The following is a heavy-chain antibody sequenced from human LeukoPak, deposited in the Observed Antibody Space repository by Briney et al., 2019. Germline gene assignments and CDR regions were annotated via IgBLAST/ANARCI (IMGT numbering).Heavy chain of an antibody. CDR1: GXTFSSYA. V-gene: IGHV3-30-3*01. CDR3: ARDHKSVAAAESGYYPWFDY. Sequence: GRSLRLSCAASGXTFSSYAVHWVRQAPGKGLEWVAVISYDGSNKYYADSVKGRFTISRDNSKNTLYLQMNSLRAEDTAVYYCARDHKSVAAAESGYYPWFDYWGQGTLVTVSS. CDR2: ISYDGSNK. D-gene: IGHD3-22*01. J-gene: IGHJ4*02.